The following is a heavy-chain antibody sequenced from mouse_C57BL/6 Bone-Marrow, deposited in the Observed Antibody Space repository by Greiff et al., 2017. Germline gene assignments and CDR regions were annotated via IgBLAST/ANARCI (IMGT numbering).Heavy chain of an antibody. Sequence: EVMLVESGEGLVKPGGSLKLSCAASGFTFSSYAMSWVRQTPEKRLEWVAYISSGGDYIYYADTVKGRFTISRDNARNTLYLQMSSLKSEDTAMYYCTRASMITTRRYYFDYWGQGTTLTVSS. CDR1: GFTFSSYA. CDR2: ISSGGDYI. CDR3: TRASMITTRRYYFDY. J-gene: IGHJ2*01. V-gene: IGHV5-9-1*02. D-gene: IGHD2-4*01.